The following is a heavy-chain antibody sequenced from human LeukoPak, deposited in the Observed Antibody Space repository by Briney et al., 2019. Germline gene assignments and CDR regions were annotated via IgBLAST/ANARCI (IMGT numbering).Heavy chain of an antibody. J-gene: IGHJ4*02. CDR3: ARARICGGSSCYSRGFDY. D-gene: IGHD2-15*01. CDR1: GFTFSSHS. CDR2: ISGSSSYI. V-gene: IGHV3-21*01. Sequence: GGSLRLSCADSGFTFSSHSMSWVRQAPGMGLEWVSSISGSSSYIFYADSVKGRFTISRDNAKNSLYLQMNSQRVEDTAVYYCARARICGGSSCYSRGFDYWGQGTLVTVSS.